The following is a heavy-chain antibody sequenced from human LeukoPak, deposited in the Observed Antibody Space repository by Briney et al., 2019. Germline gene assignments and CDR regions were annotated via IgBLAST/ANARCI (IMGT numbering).Heavy chain of an antibody. V-gene: IGHV1-18*01. CDR2: ISVYNGNT. J-gene: IGHJ4*02. Sequence: ASVKVSCTASGYTFTTYGISWVRQAPGQGLEWFGRISVYNGNTNYAQKLQGRGTITTDTSTSTAYMELRSLRSDDTAVYYCARMILLLGDVLTVPPRGFDYWGQGTLVTVSS. D-gene: IGHD3-9*01. CDR3: ARMILLLGDVLTVPPRGFDY. CDR1: GYTFTTYG.